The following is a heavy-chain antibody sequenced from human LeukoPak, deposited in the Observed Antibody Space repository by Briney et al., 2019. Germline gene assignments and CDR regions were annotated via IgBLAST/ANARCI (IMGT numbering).Heavy chain of an antibody. Sequence: GGSLRLSCAASGFTFRSYWMHWVRQAPGKGLVWVSRINSDGSSTSYADSVKGRFTISRDNAKNTLYLQMNSLRAEDTAVYYCARAAAGYWFDPWGQGTLVTVSS. CDR2: INSDGSST. V-gene: IGHV3-74*01. D-gene: IGHD6-13*01. CDR3: ARAAAGYWFDP. CDR1: GFTFRSYW. J-gene: IGHJ5*02.